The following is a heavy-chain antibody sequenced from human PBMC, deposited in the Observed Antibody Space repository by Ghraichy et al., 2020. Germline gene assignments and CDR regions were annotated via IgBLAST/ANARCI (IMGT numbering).Heavy chain of an antibody. CDR2: INHSGST. V-gene: IGHV4-34*01. CDR1: GGSFSGYY. Sequence: SETLSLTCAVYGGSFSGYYWSWIRQPPGKGLEWIGEINHSGSTNYNPSLKSRVTISVDTSKNQFSLKLSSVTAADTAVYYCARALRGALYNWFDPWGQGTLVTVSS. J-gene: IGHJ5*02. CDR3: ARALRGALYNWFDP. D-gene: IGHD3-10*01.